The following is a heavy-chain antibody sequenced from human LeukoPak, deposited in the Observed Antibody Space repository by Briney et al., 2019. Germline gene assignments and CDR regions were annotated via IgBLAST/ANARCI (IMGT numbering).Heavy chain of an antibody. CDR1: GGSISGSSYY. V-gene: IGHV4-39*07. CDR3: ARGTIAASDP. Sequence: PSATLSLTCTVSGGSISGSSYYRGWIRQPPGKGLEWIGSIYYSGSTNYNPSLKSRVTISVDTSKNQFSLKLSSVTAADTAVYYCARGTIAASDPWGQGTLVTVFS. J-gene: IGHJ5*02. CDR2: IYYSGST. D-gene: IGHD6-13*01.